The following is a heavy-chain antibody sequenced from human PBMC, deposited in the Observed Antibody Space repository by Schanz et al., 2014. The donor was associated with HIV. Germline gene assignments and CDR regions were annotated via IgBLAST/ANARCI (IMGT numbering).Heavy chain of an antibody. J-gene: IGHJ4*02. CDR3: GSVTITADKSTSTAYMELSSLRSEDTAVYYCARDQGGLRPTAFDY. CDR1: GGTFSSYA. Sequence: QVRLVQSGAEVKKPGSSVKVSCQASGGTFSSYAFTWVRQTPGQGLEWVGGIVPLFGKADYAQKFQGRVTITADNPREGGGGPPPSIGTPDYAQKFQGSVTITADKSTSTAYMELSSLRSEDTAVYYCARDQGGLRPTAFDYWGQGALVTVSS. D-gene: IGHD5-12*01. CDR2: IVPLFGKA. V-gene: IGHV1-69*06.